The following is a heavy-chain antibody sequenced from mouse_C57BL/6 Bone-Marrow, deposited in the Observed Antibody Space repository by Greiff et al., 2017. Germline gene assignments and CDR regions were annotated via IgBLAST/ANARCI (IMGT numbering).Heavy chain of an antibody. Sequence: QVQLQQPGAELVLPGASVKLSCKASGYTFTSYWMHWVKQRPGQGLEWIGELVPSDSSTNYNQQFKDKSTLTVDKSSSTAYMQLSSLTAADSAVYYCARDSNYVWFACWGQGTLVTVSA. CDR1: GYTFTSYW. J-gene: IGHJ3*01. V-gene: IGHV1-69*01. CDR2: LVPSDSST. D-gene: IGHD2-5*01. CDR3: ARDSNYVWFAC.